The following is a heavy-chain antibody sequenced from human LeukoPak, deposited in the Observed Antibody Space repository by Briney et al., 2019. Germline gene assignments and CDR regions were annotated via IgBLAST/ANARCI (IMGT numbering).Heavy chain of an antibody. CDR2: ISAYNGNT. Sequence: GASVKVSCKASGYTFTSYGISWVRQAPGQGLEWMGRISAYNGNTNYAQKLQGRVTMTTDTSTSTAYMELRSLRSDDTAVYYCARVGYGGNSHDAFDIWGQGTMVTVSS. D-gene: IGHD4-23*01. CDR1: GYTFTSYG. CDR3: ARVGYGGNSHDAFDI. J-gene: IGHJ3*02. V-gene: IGHV1-18*01.